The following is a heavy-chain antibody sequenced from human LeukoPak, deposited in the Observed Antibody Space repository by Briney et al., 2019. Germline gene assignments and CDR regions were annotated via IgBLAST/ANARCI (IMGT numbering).Heavy chain of an antibody. J-gene: IGHJ4*02. CDR3: ARGPTYYDILTGYSGTLLKPGFDY. V-gene: IGHV4-34*01. Sequence: SSETLSLTCAVYGGSFSGYYWSWIRQPPGKGLEWIGEINHSGSTNYNPSLKSRVTISVDTSKNQFSLKLSSVTAADTAVYYCARGPTYYDILTGYSGTLLKPGFDYWGQGTLVTVSS. CDR1: GGSFSGYY. CDR2: INHSGST. D-gene: IGHD3-9*01.